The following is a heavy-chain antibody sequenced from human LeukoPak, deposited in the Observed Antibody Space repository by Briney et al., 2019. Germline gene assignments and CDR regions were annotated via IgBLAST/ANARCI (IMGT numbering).Heavy chain of an antibody. CDR3: ARVDQKGKPIRYYFDY. V-gene: IGHV4-59*01. Sequence: SETLSLTCTVSGGSISSYYWSWIRQPPGKGLEWIGYIYYSGSTNYNPSLKSRVTISVDTSKNQFSLKLSSVTAADTAVYYCARVDQKGKPIRYYFDYWGQGTLVTVSP. CDR1: GGSISSYY. CDR2: IYYSGST. J-gene: IGHJ4*02. D-gene: IGHD3-16*01.